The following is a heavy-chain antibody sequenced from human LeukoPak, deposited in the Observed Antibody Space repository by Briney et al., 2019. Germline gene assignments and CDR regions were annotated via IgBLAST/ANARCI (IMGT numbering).Heavy chain of an antibody. D-gene: IGHD3-10*01. CDR2: VESGGDT. CDR1: GFSVTSKY. J-gene: IGHJ6*02. V-gene: IGHV3-53*01. CDR3: ARVGSYYDMDV. Sequence: GGSLRLSCAASGFSVTSKYINWVRQAPGKGLEWVLVVESGGDTSYANSVKGRFTVSRDIFQDTLYLQMNNLRAEDTAVYYCARVGSYYDMDVWGQGTTVTVSS.